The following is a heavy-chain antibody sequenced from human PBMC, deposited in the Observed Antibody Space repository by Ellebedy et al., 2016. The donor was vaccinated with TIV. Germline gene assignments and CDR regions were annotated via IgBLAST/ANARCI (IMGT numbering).Heavy chain of an antibody. CDR2: ISYDGSNK. J-gene: IGHJ4*02. V-gene: IGHV3-30-3*01. Sequence: GESLKISCAASGFTFSSYAMHWVRQAPGKGLEWVAVISYDGSNKYYADSVKGRFTISRDNSKNTLYLQMNSLRAEDTAVYYCARDLRLYYYDSSGYYFDYWGQGTLVTVSS. CDR1: GFTFSSYA. CDR3: ARDLRLYYYDSSGYYFDY. D-gene: IGHD3-22*01.